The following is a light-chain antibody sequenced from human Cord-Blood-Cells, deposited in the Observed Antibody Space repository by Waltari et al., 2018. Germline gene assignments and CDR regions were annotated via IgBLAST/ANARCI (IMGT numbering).Light chain of an antibody. V-gene: IGKV3-20*01. J-gene: IGKJ1*01. CDR3: QQYGSSPGT. CDR1: QSVSSSY. Sequence: EIVLTQSPGTLSLSPGERATLSCRASQSVSSSYLAWYQQKPCQAPRLLIYGASSRATGIPDRFSGSGSGTDFTLTISRLAPEDFAVYYCQQYGSSPGTFGQGTKVEIK. CDR2: GAS.